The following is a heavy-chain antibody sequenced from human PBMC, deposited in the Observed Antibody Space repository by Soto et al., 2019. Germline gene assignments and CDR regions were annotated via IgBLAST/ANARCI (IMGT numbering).Heavy chain of an antibody. J-gene: IGHJ4*02. CDR3: ATTGRIAAAGTFYY. V-gene: IGHV4-34*01. CDR2: INHSGST. D-gene: IGHD6-13*01. Sequence: QVQLQQWGAGLLKPSETLSLTCAVYGGSFSGYYWSWIRQPPGKGLEWIGEINHSGSTNYNPSLESRVTISVDTSKNQFSLKLSSVTAADTAVYYCATTGRIAAAGTFYYWGQGTLVTVSS. CDR1: GGSFSGYY.